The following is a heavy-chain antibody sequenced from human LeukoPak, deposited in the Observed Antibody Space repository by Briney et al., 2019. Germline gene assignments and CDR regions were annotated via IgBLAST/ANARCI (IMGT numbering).Heavy chain of an antibody. CDR2: IIPIFGTA. J-gene: IGHJ4*02. Sequence: ASVKVSCKASGGTFSSYAISWVRQAPGQGLEWMGGIIPIFGTANYAQKFQGRVTITADESTSTAYVELSSLRSEDTAVYYCAGGDGDYALDYWGQGTLVTVSS. CDR1: GGTFSSYA. CDR3: AGGDGDYALDY. V-gene: IGHV1-69*13. D-gene: IGHD4-17*01.